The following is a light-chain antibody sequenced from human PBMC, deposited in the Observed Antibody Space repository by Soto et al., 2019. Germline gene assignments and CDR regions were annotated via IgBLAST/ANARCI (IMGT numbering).Light chain of an antibody. CDR2: EVV. CDR1: SSDVGTYNL. J-gene: IGLJ2*01. CDR3: CSYAGSSMFV. V-gene: IGLV2-23*02. Sequence: QCALTQPASVSGSPGQSITISCTGSSSDVGTYNLVSWYQHHPGKAPKLMISEVVKRPSGVSNRFSGSKSGNTASLTISGLQAEDEADYYCCSYAGSSMFVFGGGTQLTVL.